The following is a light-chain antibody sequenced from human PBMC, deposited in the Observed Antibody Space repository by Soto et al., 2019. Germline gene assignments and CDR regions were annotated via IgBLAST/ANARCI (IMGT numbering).Light chain of an antibody. CDR3: NSYTRSTKYA. CDR2: EVT. V-gene: IGLV2-14*01. CDR1: SSDVGAYDY. J-gene: IGLJ1*01. Sequence: QSVLTQPASVSGSPGQSITVSCTGTSSDVGAYDYVSWYQHHPGKAPKLIIYEVTNRPSGVSNRFSGSKSGNTASLTISGLQAEDEADYYCNSYTRSTKYAFGNGTKVTVL.